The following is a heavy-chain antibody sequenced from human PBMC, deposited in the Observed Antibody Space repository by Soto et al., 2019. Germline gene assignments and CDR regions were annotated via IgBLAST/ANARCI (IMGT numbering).Heavy chain of an antibody. Sequence: QVQLQESGPGLVKPSETLSLTCTVSGGSISSYYWSWIRQPAGKGLEWIGRIYTSGSTNHNPCLQSRVTMSVDTSQTQFSLKLSSVTAADTAVYYCARDGYRGVVPAATGGDVWGQGTTVTVSS. J-gene: IGHJ6*02. D-gene: IGHD2-2*01. CDR2: IYTSGST. CDR1: GGSISSYY. V-gene: IGHV4-4*07. CDR3: ARDGYRGVVPAATGGDV.